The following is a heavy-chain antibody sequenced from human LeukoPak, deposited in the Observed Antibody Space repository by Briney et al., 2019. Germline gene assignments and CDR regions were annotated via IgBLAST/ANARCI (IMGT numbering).Heavy chain of an antibody. Sequence: GGSLRLSCEASGFTFSTYGMSWVRQAPGKGLEYVSSISGGSEDTYYAESVKGRFTIYRDNSKSTLYLQMNSLRAEDTAVYYCARTIAQYSNSWLYFYYGLDVWGRGTTVTVSS. J-gene: IGHJ6*02. CDR3: ARTIAQYSNSWLYFYYGLDV. D-gene: IGHD6-13*01. CDR2: ISGGSEDT. V-gene: IGHV3-23*01. CDR1: GFTFSTYG.